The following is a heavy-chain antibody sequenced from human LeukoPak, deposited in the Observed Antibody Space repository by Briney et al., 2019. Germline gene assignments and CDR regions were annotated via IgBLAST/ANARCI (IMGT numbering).Heavy chain of an antibody. D-gene: IGHD3-22*01. CDR2: IYHSGST. J-gene: IGHJ6*03. V-gene: IGHV4-38-2*02. Sequence: PSETLSLTCAAPGFPISSGNYSGWIRQPPGKGLEWIGSIYHSGSTYYNPSLKSRVTISVDTSKNQFSLKLSSVTAADTAVYYCARETNIGYYSEYRYYYYMDVWGKGTTVTVSS. CDR3: ARETNIGYYSEYRYYYYMDV. CDR1: GFPISSGNY.